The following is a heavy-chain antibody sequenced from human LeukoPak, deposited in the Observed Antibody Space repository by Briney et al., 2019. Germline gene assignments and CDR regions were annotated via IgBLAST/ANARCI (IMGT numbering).Heavy chain of an antibody. V-gene: IGHV1-18*01. CDR3: ARSNTHYYDSSGLSRFDY. D-gene: IGHD3-22*01. CDR2: ISACNGNT. CDR1: GYTFTSYG. J-gene: IGHJ4*02. Sequence: ASVKVSCKASGYTFTSYGISWVRQAPGQGLEWMGWISACNGNTNYAQKFQGRVTITADKSTSTAYMELSSLRSEDTAVYYCARSNTHYYDSSGLSRFDYWGQGTLVTVSS.